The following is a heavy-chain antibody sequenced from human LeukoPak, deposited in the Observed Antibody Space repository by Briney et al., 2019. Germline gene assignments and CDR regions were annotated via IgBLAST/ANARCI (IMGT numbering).Heavy chain of an antibody. CDR3: ARGPRIAVVGPRIRRAEYFQH. Sequence: GGSLRLSCAASGFTFSSYSMNWVRQAPGKGLEWVSSISSSSSYIYYADSVKGRFTISRDNAKNSLYLQMNSLRAEDTAVYYCARGPRIAVVGPRIRRAEYFQHWGQGTLVTVSS. J-gene: IGHJ1*01. V-gene: IGHV3-21*01. CDR2: ISSSSSYI. CDR1: GFTFSSYS. D-gene: IGHD6-19*01.